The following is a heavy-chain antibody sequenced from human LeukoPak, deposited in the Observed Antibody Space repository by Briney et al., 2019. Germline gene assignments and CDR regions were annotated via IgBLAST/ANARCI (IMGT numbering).Heavy chain of an antibody. V-gene: IGHV1-46*01. Sequence: ASVKVSCKASGYTFTSYYMHWVRQDPGQGLEWMGVINPSGSITSYALKFQGRVTMTRDTSTSTVYMEPSSLRSEDTAVYYRARDRAVAGFRFDYWGQGTLVTVSS. CDR2: INPSGSIT. CDR1: GYTFTSYY. CDR3: ARDRAVAGFRFDY. D-gene: IGHD6-19*01. J-gene: IGHJ4*02.